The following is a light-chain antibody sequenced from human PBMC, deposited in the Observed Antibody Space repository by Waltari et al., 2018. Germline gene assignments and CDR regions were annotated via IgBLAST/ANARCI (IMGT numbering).Light chain of an antibody. V-gene: IGLV3-25*03. CDR1: ALPKQN. Sequence: SYELTQPPSVSVSPGQTARINCTGDALPKQNAFWYQQKPGQAPVLVKYKDTERPSGLPDRFSGSSSGTTVTLTISGVQAEDEADYYCQSGDSTSTHVVFGGGTKLTVL. CDR2: KDT. CDR3: QSGDSTSTHVV. J-gene: IGLJ2*01.